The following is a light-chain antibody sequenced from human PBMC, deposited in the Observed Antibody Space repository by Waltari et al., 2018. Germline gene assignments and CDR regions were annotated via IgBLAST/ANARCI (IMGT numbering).Light chain of an antibody. V-gene: IGKV3-20*01. CDR1: QRISNDY. CDR2: GAS. CDR3: QQYDSSTT. Sequence: DIVLTQSPGTLSLSPGERATLSCRASQRISNDYLAWYQQKPGQAPRLLIYGASTRATGVPDRFSGSGSGTDVTLTISRLEPEDFAVYFCQQYDSSTTFGQGTKMDIK. J-gene: IGKJ1*01.